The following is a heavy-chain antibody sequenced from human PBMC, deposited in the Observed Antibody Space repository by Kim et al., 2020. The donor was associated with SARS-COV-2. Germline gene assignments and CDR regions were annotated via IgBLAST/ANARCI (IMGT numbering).Heavy chain of an antibody. J-gene: IGHJ4*02. D-gene: IGHD4-17*01. CDR3: ARFGTTVTRKDLDY. Sequence: GGSLRLSCAASGFTFSSYSMNWVRQAPGKGLEWVSSISSSSSYIYYADSVKGRFTISRDNAKNSLYLQMNSLRAEDTAVYYCARFGTTVTRKDLDYWGQGTLVTVSS. CDR1: GFTFSSYS. V-gene: IGHV3-21*01. CDR2: ISSSSSYI.